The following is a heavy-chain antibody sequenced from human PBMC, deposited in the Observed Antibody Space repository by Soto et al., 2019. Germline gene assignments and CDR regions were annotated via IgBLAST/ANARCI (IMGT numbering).Heavy chain of an antibody. V-gene: IGHV3-15*01. Sequence: EVQLVESGGGLVKPGGSLRLSCAASGFTFSNAWMNWVRQAPGKGLEWLGRIKSKIDGGTPDYASPVKARFIISRDDSTSTLFLQMYSLKTEDTAVYYCTTDLWLRQGSGDYWGQGTLVTVSS. CDR3: TTDLWLRQGSGDY. CDR1: GFTFSNAW. J-gene: IGHJ4*02. D-gene: IGHD6-19*01. CDR2: IKSKIDGGTP.